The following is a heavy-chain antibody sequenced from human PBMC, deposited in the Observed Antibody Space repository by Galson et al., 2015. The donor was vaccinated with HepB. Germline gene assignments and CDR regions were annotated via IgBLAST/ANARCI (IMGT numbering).Heavy chain of an antibody. J-gene: IGHJ4*02. V-gene: IGHV1-69*13. Sequence: SVKVSCKASGGTFSSYAISWVRQAPGQGLEWMGGIIPIFGTANYAQKSQGRVTITADESTSTAYMELSSLRSEDTAVYYRARGSGESADWELLRGVIFDYWGQGTLVTVSS. CDR3: ARGSGESADWELLRGVIFDY. D-gene: IGHD1-26*01. CDR2: IIPIFGTA. CDR1: GGTFSSYA.